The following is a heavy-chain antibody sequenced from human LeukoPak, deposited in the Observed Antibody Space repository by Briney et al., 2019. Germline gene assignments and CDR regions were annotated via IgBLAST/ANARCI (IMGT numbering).Heavy chain of an antibody. D-gene: IGHD3-16*02. J-gene: IGHJ4*02. CDR1: GFTFSSYW. CDR3: AKRGVVVRVFLVGFHKEAYYFDS. V-gene: IGHV3-23*01. CDR2: LSGSAGGT. Sequence: PGGSLRLSCAASGFTFSSYWMHWVRQAPGKGLVWVAGLSGSAGGTNYADSVKGRFTISRDNSKNTLFLQMGRLRAEDTALYFCAKRGVVVRVFLVGFHKEAYYFDSWGQGAQVTVSS.